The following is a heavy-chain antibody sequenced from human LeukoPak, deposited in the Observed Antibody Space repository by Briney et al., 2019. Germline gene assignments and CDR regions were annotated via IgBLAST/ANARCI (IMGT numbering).Heavy chain of an antibody. CDR1: GFTVSSNS. CDR2: IFSST. J-gene: IGHJ4*02. CDR3: ARRAGAYSHPYDY. V-gene: IGHV3-53*01. D-gene: IGHD4/OR15-4a*01. Sequence: GGSLRLSCTVSGFTVSSNSMSWVRQAPGKGLEWVSFIFSSTHYSDSVKGRFTISIDNSKNTLYLQMNSLRAEDTAVYYCARRAGAYSHPYDYWGQGTLVTVSS.